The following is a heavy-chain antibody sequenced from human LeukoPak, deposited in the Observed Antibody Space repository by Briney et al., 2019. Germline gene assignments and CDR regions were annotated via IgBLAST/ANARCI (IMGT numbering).Heavy chain of an antibody. V-gene: IGHV3-74*01. Sequence: PVGSLRLSCAASGFTFSSYWMHWVRHAPGKGLLWVSRISTDGSTTSYADSVKGRFTISRDNAKNTLYLQMNSLRAEDTAVYYCATYYCSSTSCYEDYWGQGTLVTVSS. J-gene: IGHJ4*02. CDR1: GFTFSSYW. D-gene: IGHD2-2*01. CDR2: ISTDGSTT. CDR3: ATYYCSSTSCYEDY.